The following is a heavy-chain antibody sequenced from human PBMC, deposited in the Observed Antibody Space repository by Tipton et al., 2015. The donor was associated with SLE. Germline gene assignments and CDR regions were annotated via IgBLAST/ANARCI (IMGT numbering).Heavy chain of an antibody. CDR2: IYPTGRT. D-gene: IGHD1-26*01. CDR3: ARVKVGSSQPLDY. CDR1: GGSLSGYW. V-gene: IGHV4-34*01. J-gene: IGHJ4*02. Sequence: TLSLTCTVYGGSLSGYWWSWIRQSPGKGLEWIGEIYPTGRTDYNPSLMSRVTISVDTSQNQFSLKLSSVTAADTAVYYCARVKVGSSQPLDYWGQGTLVTVSS.